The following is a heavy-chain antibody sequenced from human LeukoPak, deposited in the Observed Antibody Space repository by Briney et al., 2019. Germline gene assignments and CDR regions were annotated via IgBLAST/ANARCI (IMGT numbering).Heavy chain of an antibody. CDR2: IYYSGST. CDR3: ARQPNYDILTGWANFDY. V-gene: IGHV4-59*08. J-gene: IGHJ4*02. CDR1: GGSISSYY. Sequence: SETLSLTCTVSGGSISSYYWSWIRQPPGKGLEWIGYIYYSGSTNYNPSLKSRVTISVDTSKNQFSLKLSSVTAADTAVYYCARQPNYDILTGWANFDYWGQGTLVTVSS. D-gene: IGHD3-9*01.